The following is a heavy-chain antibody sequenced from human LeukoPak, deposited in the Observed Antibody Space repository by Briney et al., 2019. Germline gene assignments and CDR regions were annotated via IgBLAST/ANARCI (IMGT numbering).Heavy chain of an antibody. Sequence: GGSLRLSCAASGFTFSSYGMHWVRQAPGKGLEWVAFIRYDGSNKYYADSVKGRSTISRDNSKNTLYLQMNSLRAEDTAVYYCAKEKEDYYGSGSYSHDYWGQGTLVTVTS. CDR3: AKEKEDYYGSGSYSHDY. CDR1: GFTFSSYG. D-gene: IGHD3-10*01. J-gene: IGHJ4*02. V-gene: IGHV3-30*02. CDR2: IRYDGSNK.